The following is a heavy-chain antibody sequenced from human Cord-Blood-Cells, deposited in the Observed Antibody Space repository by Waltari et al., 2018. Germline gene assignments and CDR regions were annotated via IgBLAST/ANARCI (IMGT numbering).Heavy chain of an antibody. CDR2: MNPNRCNT. Sequence: QVQLVQSGAEVKKPGASVKVSCKASGYTFTSYDINWVRQATGQGLEWMGWMNPNRCNTGYAQKCQGRVTITRNTSISTAYMELSSLRSEDTAVYYCARVVAMVRGVINWFDPWGQGTLVTVSS. D-gene: IGHD3-10*01. CDR3: ARVVAMVRGVINWFDP. V-gene: IGHV1-8*01. J-gene: IGHJ5*02. CDR1: GYTFTSYD.